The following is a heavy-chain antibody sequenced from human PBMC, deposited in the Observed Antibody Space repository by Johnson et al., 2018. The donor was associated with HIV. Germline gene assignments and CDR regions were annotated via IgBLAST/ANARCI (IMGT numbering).Heavy chain of an antibody. CDR3: ARVLGSSRRGAFDI. J-gene: IGHJ3*02. V-gene: IGHV3-30*04. Sequence: VQLVESGGGLVQPGGSLRLSCAASGFTFSSYAMHWVRQAPGKGLEWVAVISYDGSNKYYADSVKGRFTISRDNSKNTLYLQMNSLRAEDTAVYYCARVLGSSRRGAFDIWGQGTMVTVSS. D-gene: IGHD6-6*01. CDR1: GFTFSSYA. CDR2: ISYDGSNK.